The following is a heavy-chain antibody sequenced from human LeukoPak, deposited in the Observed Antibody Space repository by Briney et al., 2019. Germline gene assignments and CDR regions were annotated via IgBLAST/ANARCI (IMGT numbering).Heavy chain of an antibody. CDR3: ARVLGGTTSWFDP. J-gene: IGHJ5*02. D-gene: IGHD1-1*01. CDR1: SYSISSGYS. V-gene: IGHV4-38-2*01. CDR2: IHYTGSA. Sequence: PSETLSLTCAVSSYSISSGYSWGWIRHPPGKGLEWIGNIHYTGSAYYNPSLKSRVTISLDTSKNHFSLELTSVTATDTAVYYCARVLGGTTSWFDPWGQGTLVTVSS.